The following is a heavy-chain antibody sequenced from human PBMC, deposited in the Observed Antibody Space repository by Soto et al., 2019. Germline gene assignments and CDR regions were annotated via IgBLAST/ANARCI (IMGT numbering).Heavy chain of an antibody. Sequence: KLPETLYLTCTVSGGSISTYYWSWIRQPPGKGLEWIGYIYYSGSTSYNPSLKSRVTISVDTSKNQFSLKLSSVTAADTAVYYCARYYCSGGSCYQYYYLMDVWGKGTTVTVSS. D-gene: IGHD2-15*01. CDR1: GGSISTYY. J-gene: IGHJ6*03. CDR2: IYYSGST. CDR3: ARYYCSGGSCYQYYYLMDV. V-gene: IGHV4-59*01.